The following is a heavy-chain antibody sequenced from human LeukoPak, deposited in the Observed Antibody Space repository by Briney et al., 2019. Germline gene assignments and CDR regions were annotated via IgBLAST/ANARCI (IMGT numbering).Heavy chain of an antibody. V-gene: IGHV3-23*01. CDR2: ISGSGSIT. CDR3: AKDGSVSSGWSYFDY. J-gene: IGHJ4*02. D-gene: IGHD6-19*01. Sequence: GGSLRLSCVSSGFTFNNYAMNWVRQAPGKGLEWVSSISGSGSITYYADSVKGRFTISRDNSKNTLYLQMNSLRAEDTAIYYCAKDGSVSSGWSYFDYWGQGTLVTVSS. CDR1: GFTFNNYA.